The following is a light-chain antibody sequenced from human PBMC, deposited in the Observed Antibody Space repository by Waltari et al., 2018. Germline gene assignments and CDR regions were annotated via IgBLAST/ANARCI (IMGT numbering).Light chain of an antibody. CDR2: GKN. J-gene: IGLJ2*01. CDR1: SLRSYY. CDR3: NSRDSSGNHLV. V-gene: IGLV3-19*01. Sequence: SSELTQDPAVSVALGQTVRITCQGDSLRSYYPSWYQQKPGQAPGLVIYGKNNRPSGIPDRFSGSSSGDTASLTISGAQAEDEADYYCNSRDSSGNHLVFGGGTKLTVL.